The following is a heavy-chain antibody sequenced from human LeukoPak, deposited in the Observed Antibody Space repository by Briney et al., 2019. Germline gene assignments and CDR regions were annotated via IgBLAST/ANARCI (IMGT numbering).Heavy chain of an antibody. V-gene: IGHV1-69*04. CDR2: IIPILGIA. CDR3: ASGGARGENIDY. J-gene: IGHJ4*02. CDR1: VGTFSSYA. D-gene: IGHD3-16*01. Sequence: SVKVSCKASVGTFSSYAISWVRQSPGQGLEWMGRIIPILGIANYAQKFQGRVTITADKSTSTAYMELSSLRSEDTAVYYCASGGARGENIDYSGQGTLVTVSS.